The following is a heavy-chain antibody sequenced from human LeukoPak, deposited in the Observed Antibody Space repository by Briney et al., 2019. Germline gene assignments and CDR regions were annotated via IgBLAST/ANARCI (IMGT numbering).Heavy chain of an antibody. V-gene: IGHV3-9*01. J-gene: IGHJ4*02. Sequence: PGRSLRLSCAASGFTFDDYAMHWVRQAPGKGLGWVSGISWNSGSIGYADSVKGRFTISRDNAKNSLYLQMNSLRAEDTALYYCAKGGIAAAPAAPTDYWGQGTLVTVSS. D-gene: IGHD6-13*01. CDR1: GFTFDDYA. CDR2: ISWNSGSI. CDR3: AKGGIAAAPAAPTDY.